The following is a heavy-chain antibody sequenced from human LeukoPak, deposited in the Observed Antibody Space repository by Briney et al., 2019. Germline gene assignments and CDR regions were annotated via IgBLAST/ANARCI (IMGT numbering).Heavy chain of an antibody. CDR3: ARGCKAAAGTGGDY. CDR2: ISSSSSYI. V-gene: IGHV3-21*01. CDR1: GFTFSSYS. J-gene: IGHJ4*02. Sequence: GGSLRLSCAASGFTFSSYSMNWVRQAPGKGLEWVSSISSSSSYIYYADSVKGRFTISRDNAKNSLYLQMNSLRAEDTAVYYCARGCKAAAGTGGDYWGQGTLVTVSS. D-gene: IGHD6-13*01.